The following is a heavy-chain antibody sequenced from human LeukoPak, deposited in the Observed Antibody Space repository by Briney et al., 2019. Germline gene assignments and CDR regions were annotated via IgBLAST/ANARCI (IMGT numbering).Heavy chain of an antibody. CDR2: INPNSGGT. J-gene: IGHJ3*02. Sequence: ASVKVSCKASGYTFTGYYMHWVRQAPGQGLEWMGGINPNSGGTNYAQKFQGRDTMTRDTSISTAYMELSRLRSDDTAVYYCARYPYVGASYAFDIWGQGTMVTVSS. V-gene: IGHV1-2*02. CDR1: GYTFTGYY. D-gene: IGHD1-26*01. CDR3: ARYPYVGASYAFDI.